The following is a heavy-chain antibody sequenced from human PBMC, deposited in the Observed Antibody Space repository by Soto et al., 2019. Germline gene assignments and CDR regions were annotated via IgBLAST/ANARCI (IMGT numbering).Heavy chain of an antibody. CDR1: GFTFSSYW. CDR3: ARVGMCWAGGFDI. Sequence: EVQLVESGGGLVQPGESLRLSCAASGFTFSSYWMYWVRQAPGKGLVWVSRINSGGSSTSYAGSVKGRCTISRDNAKKKLYQQMNSMRHEDTAVYYCARVGMCWAGGFDIWGHGTMVTFSS. CDR2: INSGGSST. V-gene: IGHV3-74*01. D-gene: IGHD1-1*01. J-gene: IGHJ3*02.